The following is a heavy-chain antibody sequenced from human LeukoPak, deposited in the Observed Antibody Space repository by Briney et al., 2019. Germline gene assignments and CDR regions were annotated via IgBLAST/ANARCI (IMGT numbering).Heavy chain of an antibody. CDR2: VNPNSGNT. V-gene: IGHV1-8*02. CDR3: ARIHSSSWETKGLCYYYGMDV. CDR1: GYTFTGYY. D-gene: IGHD6-13*01. J-gene: IGHJ6*02. Sequence: EASVKVSCKASGYTFTGYYMHWVRQATGQGLEWMGWVNPNSGNTGYAQKFQGRVTMTRNTSISTAYMELSSLRSEDTAVYYCARIHSSSWETKGLCYYYGMDVWGQGTTVTVSS.